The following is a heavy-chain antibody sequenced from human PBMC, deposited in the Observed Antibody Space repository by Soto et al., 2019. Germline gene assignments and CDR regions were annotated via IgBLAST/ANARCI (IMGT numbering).Heavy chain of an antibody. D-gene: IGHD2-15*01. V-gene: IGHV4-39*01. CDR3: GKVLIGATRHTDVDS. J-gene: IGHJ4*02. CDR2: IYYDEST. Sequence: SETLSLTCTVSGVSLNSGHYYWVWIRQSPGKGLAWIASIYYDESTYYNPSLKSRVTISTDKPKNQFSLTLKSVTAADTAVYYCGKVLIGATRHTDVDSWGQGALVTAPQ. CDR1: GVSLNSGHYY.